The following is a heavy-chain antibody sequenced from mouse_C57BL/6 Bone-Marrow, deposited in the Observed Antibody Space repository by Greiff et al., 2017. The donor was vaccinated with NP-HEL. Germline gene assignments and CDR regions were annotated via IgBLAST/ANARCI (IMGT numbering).Heavy chain of an antibody. CDR2: INPNNGGT. J-gene: IGHJ3*01. CDR3: ARGEGYYYGSSLFAY. CDR1: GYTFTDYY. Sequence: EVQLQQSGPELVKPGASVKISCKASGYTFTDYYMNWVKQSHGKSLEWIGDINPNNGGTSYNQKFKGKATLTVDKSSSTAYMELRSLTSEDSAVYYCARGEGYYYGSSLFAYWGQGTLVTVSA. V-gene: IGHV1-26*01. D-gene: IGHD1-1*01.